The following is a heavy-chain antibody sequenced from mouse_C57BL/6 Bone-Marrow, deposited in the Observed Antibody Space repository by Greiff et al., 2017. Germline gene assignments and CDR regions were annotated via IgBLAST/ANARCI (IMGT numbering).Heavy chain of an antibody. CDR1: GYTFTSYW. J-gene: IGHJ4*01. CDR2: IHPNSGST. V-gene: IGHV1-64*01. Sequence: VQLQQPGAELVKPGASVKLSCKASGYTFTSYWMHWVKQRPGQGLEWIGMIHPNSGSTNYNEKFKSKATLTVDNSSSTAYMQLSSLTSEDSAVYYSARPYYSNYVNAMDYWGQGTSVTVSS. D-gene: IGHD2-5*01. CDR3: ARPYYSNYVNAMDY.